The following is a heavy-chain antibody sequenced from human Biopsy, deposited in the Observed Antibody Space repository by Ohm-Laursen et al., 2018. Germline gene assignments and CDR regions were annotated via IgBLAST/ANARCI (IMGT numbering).Heavy chain of an antibody. CDR1: GGSFSGYY. J-gene: IGHJ6*02. D-gene: IGHD2/OR15-2a*01. CDR2: INHSGST. V-gene: IGHV4-34*01. CDR3: ARATNSTGWPYYYFYGMDV. Sequence: SETLSLTCPVYGGSFSGYYWSWIRQPPGKGLEWIGEINHSGSTNYNPSLKSRVTISVDTSKNQFSLRLNSVTAADTAVYYCARATNSTGWPYYYFYGMDVWGQGTTVTVSS.